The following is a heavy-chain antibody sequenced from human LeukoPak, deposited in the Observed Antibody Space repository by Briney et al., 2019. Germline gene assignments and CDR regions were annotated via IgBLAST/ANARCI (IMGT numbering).Heavy chain of an antibody. CDR1: GFTFSSYW. J-gene: IGHJ6*03. D-gene: IGHD3-10*01. V-gene: IGHV3-7*03. CDR3: ARLIRRVWFGESNYYYYYYMDV. Sequence: GGSLRLSCAASGFTFSSYWMSWVRQAPGKGLEWVANIKHDGSEKYYVDSVKGRFTISRDNAKNSLYLQMNSLRAEDTAVYYCARLIRRVWFGESNYYYYYYMDVWGKGTTVTISS. CDR2: IKHDGSEK.